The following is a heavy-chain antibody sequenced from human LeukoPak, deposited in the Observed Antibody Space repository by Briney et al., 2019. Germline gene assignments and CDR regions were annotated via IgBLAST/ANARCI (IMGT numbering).Heavy chain of an antibody. Sequence: SGPTLLKPTPTLTLTCTFSGFSLRTSGVGVGWIRQPPGKALEWLSLIYWNDDKRYSPSLKSRLTITKDTSKNQVVLTMTNMDPVDTATYYCAHTVVSIFGVVFYYFDYWGQGTLVTVSS. J-gene: IGHJ4*02. D-gene: IGHD3-3*01. CDR3: AHTVVSIFGVVFYYFDY. CDR1: GFSLRTSGVG. CDR2: IYWNDDK. V-gene: IGHV2-5*01.